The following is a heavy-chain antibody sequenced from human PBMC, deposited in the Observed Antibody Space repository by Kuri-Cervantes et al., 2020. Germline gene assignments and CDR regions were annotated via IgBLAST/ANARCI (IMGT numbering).Heavy chain of an antibody. D-gene: IGHD4-23*01. Sequence: GESLKISCVGSGFSFSSYGMHWVRQAPGKGLEWVALIWYDGTKKYYADSVKGRFIISRDNAKNSLYLQMNSLRAEDTAVYYCARGPRWPHPYYFDYWGQGTLVTVSS. CDR3: ARGPRWPHPYYFDY. J-gene: IGHJ4*02. V-gene: IGHV3-33*08. CDR2: IWYDGTKK. CDR1: GFSFSSYG.